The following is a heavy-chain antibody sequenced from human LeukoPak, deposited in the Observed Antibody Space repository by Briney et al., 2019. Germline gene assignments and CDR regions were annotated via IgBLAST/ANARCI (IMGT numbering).Heavy chain of an antibody. Sequence: PSETLSLTCTVSGYSINSGYYWGWIRQPPGKGLEWIGSIYHSGSTHFNPSLKSRVTISVDTSKNQFSLKLSSVTAADTAVYYCATYYTIFDPFDYWGQGTLVTVSS. CDR1: GYSINSGYY. CDR3: ATYYTIFDPFDY. V-gene: IGHV4-38-2*02. CDR2: IYHSGST. D-gene: IGHD3-3*01. J-gene: IGHJ4*02.